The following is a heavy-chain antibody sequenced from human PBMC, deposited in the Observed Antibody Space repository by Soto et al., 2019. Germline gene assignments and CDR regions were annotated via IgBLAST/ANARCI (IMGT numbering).Heavy chain of an antibody. D-gene: IGHD6-19*01. Sequence: GASVKVSCKASGYTFTSYGISWVRQAPGQGLEWMGWISAYNGNTNYAQKLQGRVTMTTDTSTSTAYMELRSLRSDDTAVYYCAREQAGRLYYYYYGMDVWGQGTTVTVSS. CDR2: ISAYNGNT. CDR1: GYTFTSYG. V-gene: IGHV1-18*04. CDR3: AREQAGRLYYYYYGMDV. J-gene: IGHJ6*02.